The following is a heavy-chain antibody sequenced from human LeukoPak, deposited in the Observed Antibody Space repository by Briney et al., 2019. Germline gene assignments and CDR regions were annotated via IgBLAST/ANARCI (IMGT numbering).Heavy chain of an antibody. Sequence: GESLKISCKGSGYSFSTYWIGWVRQMPGKGLEWMGIIYPGDSDTRYSPSFQGQVTISVDKSISTAYLQWSSLKASDTAMYYCARRPYYGSGTVGYYSKDVWGEGTTVIVSS. CDR1: GYSFSTYW. CDR3: ARRPYYGSGTVGYYSKDV. CDR2: IYPGDSDT. V-gene: IGHV5-51*01. J-gene: IGHJ6*03. D-gene: IGHD3-10*01.